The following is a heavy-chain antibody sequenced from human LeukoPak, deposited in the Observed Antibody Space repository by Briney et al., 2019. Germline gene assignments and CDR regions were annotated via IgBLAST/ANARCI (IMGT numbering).Heavy chain of an antibody. CDR3: ARDSHITMVRGVIITGNWFDP. CDR1: GGSISSYY. J-gene: IGHJ5*02. CDR2: IYTSGST. D-gene: IGHD3-10*01. Sequence: SETLSLTCTVSGGSISSYYWSWIRQPAGKGREWIGRIYTSGSTNYNPSLKSRVTMSVDTSKNQFSLKLSSVTAADTAVYYCARDSHITMVRGVIITGNWFDPWGQGTLVTVSS. V-gene: IGHV4-4*07.